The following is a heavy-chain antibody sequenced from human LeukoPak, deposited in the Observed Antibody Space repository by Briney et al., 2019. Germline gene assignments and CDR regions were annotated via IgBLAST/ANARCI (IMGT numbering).Heavy chain of an antibody. Sequence: ASVKVSCKASGYTFTGYYMHWVRQAPGQGLEWMGWINPNSGGTNYAQKFQGRVTMTRDTSISTAYMELSRLRSGDTAVYYCARSNYDILTGYYTSPLDYWGQGTLVTVSS. CDR3: ARSNYDILTGYYTSPLDY. CDR2: INPNSGGT. V-gene: IGHV1-2*02. J-gene: IGHJ4*02. D-gene: IGHD3-9*01. CDR1: GYTFTGYY.